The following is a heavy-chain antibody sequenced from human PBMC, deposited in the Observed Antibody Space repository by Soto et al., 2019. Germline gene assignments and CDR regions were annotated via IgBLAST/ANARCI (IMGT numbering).Heavy chain of an antibody. J-gene: IGHJ5*01. Sequence: QVQLVESGGGVVQPGRSLRLSCAASGFTFSSYAMHWVRQAPGKGLEWVAVISYDGSNKYYADSVKGRFTISRDNSKNTLYMQMNSLRAEDTAVYYCASCSLIGAAASDSWGQGTLVTVSS. CDR3: ASCSLIGAAASDS. CDR1: GFTFSSYA. D-gene: IGHD6-13*01. V-gene: IGHV3-30-3*01. CDR2: ISYDGSNK.